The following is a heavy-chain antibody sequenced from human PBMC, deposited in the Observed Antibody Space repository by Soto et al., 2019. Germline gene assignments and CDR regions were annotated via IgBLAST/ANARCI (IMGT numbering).Heavy chain of an antibody. J-gene: IGHJ5*02. D-gene: IGHD6-6*01. CDR1: GGTFSSYA. V-gene: IGHV1-69*01. Sequence: QVQLVQSGAEVKKPGSSVKVSCKASGGTFSSYAISWVRQAPGQGLEWMGGIIPIFSTANYAQKFQGRVTITADESTSTAYMKLSSLRSEDTAVYYCAPLGGSSSPNWFDPWGQGTLVTVSS. CDR3: APLGGSSSPNWFDP. CDR2: IIPIFSTA.